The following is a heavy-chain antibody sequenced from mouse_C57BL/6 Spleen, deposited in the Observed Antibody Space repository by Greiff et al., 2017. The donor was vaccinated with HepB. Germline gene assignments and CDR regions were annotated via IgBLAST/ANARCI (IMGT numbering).Heavy chain of an antibody. CDR1: GFTFSSYA. CDR3: ARDRGGYGDYYAMDY. Sequence: EVQLVESGGGLVKPGGSLKLSCAASGFTFSSYAMSWVRQTPEKRLEWVATISDGGSYTYYPANVKGRFTISRDNAKNNLYLQMSHLKSEDTAMYYCARDRGGYGDYYAMDYWGQGTSVTVSS. V-gene: IGHV5-4*01. CDR2: ISDGGSYT. J-gene: IGHJ4*01. D-gene: IGHD2-2*01.